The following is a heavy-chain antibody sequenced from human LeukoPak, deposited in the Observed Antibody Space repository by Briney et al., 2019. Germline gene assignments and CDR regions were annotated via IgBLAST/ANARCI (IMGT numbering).Heavy chain of an antibody. CDR3: ARDDFSTKRIDY. D-gene: IGHD2/OR15-2a*01. CDR2: ISSVGFHI. J-gene: IGHJ4*02. Sequence: GGSLRLSCEASGFTFSTFAMIWVRQPPGKGLDWVSSISSVGFHIYYADSVKGRFTISRDNAKNSLYLDMHSLRADDTAVYYCARDDFSTKRIDYWGQGTLVVVSS. V-gene: IGHV3-21*01. CDR1: GFTFSTFA.